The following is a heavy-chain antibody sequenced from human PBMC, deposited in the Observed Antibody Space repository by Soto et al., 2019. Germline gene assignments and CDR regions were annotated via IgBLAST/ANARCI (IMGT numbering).Heavy chain of an antibody. D-gene: IGHD6-25*01. Sequence: QVQLVQSGAEVKKPGSSVKVSCKASGGTFSSYAISWVRQAPGQGLEWMGGIIPIFGTANYAQKFQGRVTITADETTSTVYKELSSLRPEDTAGYYCVRSWGYSSGKFDPWGQGTLVTVSS. V-gene: IGHV1-69*01. CDR1: GGTFSSYA. CDR2: IIPIFGTA. CDR3: VRSWGYSSGKFDP. J-gene: IGHJ5*02.